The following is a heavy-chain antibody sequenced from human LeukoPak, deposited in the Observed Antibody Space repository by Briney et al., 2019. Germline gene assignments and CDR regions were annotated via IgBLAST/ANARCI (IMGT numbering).Heavy chain of an antibody. V-gene: IGHV3-66*01. CDR1: GFTVSSNY. D-gene: IGHD6-6*01. J-gene: IGHJ4*02. CDR3: ARGRYSSSPAFDY. Sequence: GGSLRLSCAASGFTVSSNYMSWVRQAPGKRLEWVSVIYSGGSTYYADSVKGRFTISRDNSKNTLYLQMNSLRAEDTAVYYCARGRYSSSPAFDYWGQGTLVTVSS. CDR2: IYSGGST.